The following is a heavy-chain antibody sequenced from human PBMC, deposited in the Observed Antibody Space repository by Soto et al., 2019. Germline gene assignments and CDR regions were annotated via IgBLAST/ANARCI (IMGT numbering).Heavy chain of an antibody. CDR2: IKHDGSEK. D-gene: IGHD3-3*01. Sequence: EEQVVESGGDLVQPGGSLRLSCATSGFTFSNYWMTWVRLPPGKGLEWVANIKHDGSEKYYADSVRGRFTISRDNAKNSLCLQMNSLRAEDTAVYFCVRYYDFWTGYSLFDYWGRGTVVTVSS. V-gene: IGHV3-7*01. CDR3: VRYYDFWTGYSLFDY. CDR1: GFTFSNYW. J-gene: IGHJ4*02.